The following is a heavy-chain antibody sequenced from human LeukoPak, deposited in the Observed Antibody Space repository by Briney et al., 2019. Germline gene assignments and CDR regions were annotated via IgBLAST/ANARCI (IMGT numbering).Heavy chain of an antibody. CDR2: ISAYNGNT. CDR1: GYTVTNYG. J-gene: IGHJ5*02. CDR3: ARDQAWGDDFWSGYNNWFDP. V-gene: IGHV1-18*01. D-gene: IGHD3-3*01. Sequence: ASVKVSCKTSGYTVTNYGISWVRQAPGQGLEWMGWISAYNGNTNYAQKLQGRVTMTTDTSTSTAYMELRSLRSDDTAVYYCARDQAWGDDFWSGYNNWFDPWGQGTLVTVSS.